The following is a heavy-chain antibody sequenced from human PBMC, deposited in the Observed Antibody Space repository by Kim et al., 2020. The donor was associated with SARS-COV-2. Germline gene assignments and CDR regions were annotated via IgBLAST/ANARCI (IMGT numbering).Heavy chain of an antibody. CDR3: AGGSIIAAGPSAGGFAP. CDR2: IIXILGIA. V-gene: IGHV1-69*04. Sequence: SVKVSCKASGGTFSSYAISWVRQAPGQGLEWMGRIIXILGIANYAQKFQGRVTXTADKSTSTANMELSSLRSEDTAVDYWAGGSIIAAGPSAGGFAPWGQGTLVPVSS. J-gene: IGHJ5*02. CDR1: GGTFSSYA. D-gene: IGHD6-13*01.